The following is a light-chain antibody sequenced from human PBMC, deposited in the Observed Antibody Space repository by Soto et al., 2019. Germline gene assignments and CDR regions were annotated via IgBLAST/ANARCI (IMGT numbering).Light chain of an antibody. CDR3: SSYTSSSTRV. V-gene: IGLV2-14*01. CDR1: SSDVGGYHY. J-gene: IGLJ3*02. Sequence: QSALTQPASVSGSPGQSITISCTGTSSDVGGYHYVSCYQQHPGKAPKLMIYEVSNRPSGVSNRFSGSKSGNTASLTISGLQAEDEADYYCSSYTSSSTRVFGGGTKRTVL. CDR2: EVS.